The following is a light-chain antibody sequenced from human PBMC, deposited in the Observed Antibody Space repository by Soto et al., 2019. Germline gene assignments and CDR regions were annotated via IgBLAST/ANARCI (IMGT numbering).Light chain of an antibody. CDR2: WAS. V-gene: IGKV4-1*01. Sequence: DIVMTQSPDSLAVSLGERATINCKSSQSVLYSSNNKNYLAWYQQKPGQPPKLLIYWASTRESGVPDRFSGSGSGTDFTLTISSLXXEDVAVYYCQQYYSTPYTFGQGTKLEIK. CDR3: QQYYSTPYT. J-gene: IGKJ2*01. CDR1: QSVLYSSNNKNY.